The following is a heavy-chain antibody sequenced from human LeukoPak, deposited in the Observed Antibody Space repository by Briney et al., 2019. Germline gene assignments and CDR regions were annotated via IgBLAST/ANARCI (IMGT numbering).Heavy chain of an antibody. V-gene: IGHV5-10-1*01. CDR3: ARHNREDFDY. D-gene: IGHD2/OR15-2a*01. Sequence: GESLRISCKGSGYSFTNYWFSWVRQLPGKGLEWMGRINPSDSYTNYSPSFQGHVTISADKSISTAYVQWSSLKATDTAIYYCARHNREDFDYWGQGTLVTVSS. J-gene: IGHJ4*02. CDR1: GYSFTNYW. CDR2: INPSDSYT.